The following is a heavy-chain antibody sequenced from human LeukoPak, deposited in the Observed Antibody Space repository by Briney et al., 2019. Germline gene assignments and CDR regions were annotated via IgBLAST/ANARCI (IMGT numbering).Heavy chain of an antibody. Sequence: PSETLSLRCTVSGGSISSSSYYWGWIRQPPGKGLEWIGSIYYSGSTYYNPSLKSRITISVDTSKNQFSLKLSSVTATDTAVYYCARHSGGLPFDPWGQGTLVTVSS. CDR1: GGSISSSSYY. J-gene: IGHJ5*02. V-gene: IGHV4-39*01. D-gene: IGHD3-10*01. CDR3: ARHSGGLPFDP. CDR2: IYYSGST.